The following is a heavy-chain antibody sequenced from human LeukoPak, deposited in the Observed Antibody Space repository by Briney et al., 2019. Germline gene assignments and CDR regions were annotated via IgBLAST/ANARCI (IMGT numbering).Heavy chain of an antibody. Sequence: SETLSLTCTVSGGSISSNSDYWGWIRQPPGKGLEWIGTIYYSGSTYYNPSFKSRVIISVDTSKNQFSLKLSSVTAADTAVYYCARLLTGWCDPWGQGTLVTVSS. CDR2: IYYSGST. CDR1: GGSISSNSDY. CDR3: ARLLTGWCDP. D-gene: IGHD7-27*01. V-gene: IGHV4-39*07. J-gene: IGHJ5*02.